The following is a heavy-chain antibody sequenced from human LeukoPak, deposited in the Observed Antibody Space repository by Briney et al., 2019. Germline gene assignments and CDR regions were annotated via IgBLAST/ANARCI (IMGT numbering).Heavy chain of an antibody. V-gene: IGHV4-38-2*02. CDR2: IYHSGST. CDR3: HLVRGGGYFDY. D-gene: IGHD3-10*01. CDR1: GYSLTSGYY. J-gene: IGHJ4*02. Sequence: SETLSLTCTVSGYSLTSGYYWGCIRQPPGKRLEWIGSIYHSGSTYYNPSLKSRVTISVDTSKNQFSLKLSPVTAADTAVYYCHLVRGGGYFDYWGLGTLVTVSS.